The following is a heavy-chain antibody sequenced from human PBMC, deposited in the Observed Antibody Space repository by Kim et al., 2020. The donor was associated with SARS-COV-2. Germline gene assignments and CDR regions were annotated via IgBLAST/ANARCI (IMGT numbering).Heavy chain of an antibody. CDR3: ASPKTGYSSSWHDY. V-gene: IGHV3-30*04. D-gene: IGHD6-13*01. CDR1: GFTFSSYA. CDR2: ISYDGSNK. J-gene: IGHJ4*02. Sequence: GGSLRLSCAASGFTFSSYAMHWVRQAPGKGLEWVAVISYDGSNKYYADSVKGRFTISRDNSKNTLYLQMNSLRAEDTAVYYCASPKTGYSSSWHDYWGQGTLVTVSS.